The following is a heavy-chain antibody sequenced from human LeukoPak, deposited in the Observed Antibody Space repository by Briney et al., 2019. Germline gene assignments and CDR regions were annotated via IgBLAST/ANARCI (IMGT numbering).Heavy chain of an antibody. D-gene: IGHD1-26*01. CDR1: GFTFSSYG. J-gene: IGHJ4*02. CDR3: ARRGIVLGAAPVLKYSFDY. CDR2: ISYDGSNK. V-gene: IGHV3-30*03. Sequence: GGSLRLSCAASGFTFSSYGMHWVRQAPGKGLEWVAVISYDGSNKYYADSVKGRFTISRDNSKNTLYLQMNSLRAEDTAVYYCARRGIVLGAAPVLKYSFDYWGQGTLVTVSS.